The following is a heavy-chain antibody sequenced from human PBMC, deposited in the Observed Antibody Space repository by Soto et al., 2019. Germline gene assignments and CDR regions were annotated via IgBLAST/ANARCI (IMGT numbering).Heavy chain of an antibody. CDR3: ARGGASSQWFDP. V-gene: IGHV4-31*03. D-gene: IGHD2-15*01. CDR1: GDSLSSGGYH. CDR2: IYYSGST. Sequence: QVQLQESGPGLVEPSQTLSLTCTVSGDSLSSGGYHWSWIRQHPGKGLEWIGFIYYSGSTNFNPSLKSRITMSVATSKNQFSLKLISVTAADTAVYYCARGGASSQWFDPWGQGTLVTVSS. J-gene: IGHJ5*02.